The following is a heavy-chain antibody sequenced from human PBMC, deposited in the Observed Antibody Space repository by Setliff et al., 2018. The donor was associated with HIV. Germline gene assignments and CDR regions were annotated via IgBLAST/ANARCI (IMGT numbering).Heavy chain of an antibody. CDR1: GHTFSGYC. D-gene: IGHD6-19*01. CDR3: ARSPYSSGWGPSSVAYMDV. CDR2: INYNSGGT. V-gene: IGHV1-2*02. J-gene: IGHJ6*03. Sequence: VKVSCKASGHTFSGYCIHWVRQAPGQGLEWMGWINYNSGGTNYAQTFQGRVTMAGDTSISTGYMELSRLASDDTAVYYCARSPYSSGWGPSSVAYMDVWGKGTTVTVSS.